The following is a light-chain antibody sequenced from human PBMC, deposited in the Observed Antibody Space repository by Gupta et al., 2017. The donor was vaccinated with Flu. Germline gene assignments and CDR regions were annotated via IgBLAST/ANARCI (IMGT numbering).Light chain of an antibody. CDR3: QQWGRWPT. CDR2: GIS. CDR1: ESVRGC. J-gene: IGKJ1*01. V-gene: IGKV3-11*01. Sequence: EVVLTQSPVTLSLSPGERATLSCRASESVRGCLAWYQQRPGQAPRLLIYGISNRASGIPARCSGRGSGTDFTLTISGLEPEDVAVYYCQQWGRWPTFGQGTKVEIK.